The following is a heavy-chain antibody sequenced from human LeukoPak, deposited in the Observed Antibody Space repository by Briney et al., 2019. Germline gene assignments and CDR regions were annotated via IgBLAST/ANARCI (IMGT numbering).Heavy chain of an antibody. CDR2: IIPIFGTA. D-gene: IGHD2-15*01. V-gene: IGHV1-69*13. CDR1: GGTFSSYA. J-gene: IGHJ6*02. Sequence: GASVKVSCKASGGTFSSYATSWVRQAPGQGLEWMGGIIPIFGTANYAQKFQGRVTITADESTSTAYMELSSLRSEDTAVYYCARAHCSGGSCYYYYGMDVWGQGTTVTVSS. CDR3: ARAHCSGGSCYYYYGMDV.